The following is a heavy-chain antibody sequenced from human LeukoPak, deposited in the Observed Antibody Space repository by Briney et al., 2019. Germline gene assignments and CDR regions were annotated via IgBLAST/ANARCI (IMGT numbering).Heavy chain of an antibody. CDR2: FLYSGGT. J-gene: IGHJ4*02. CDR3: TREGEGRWLQSGY. V-gene: IGHV4-39*07. D-gene: IGHD5-24*01. CDR1: GDSISSSNYY. Sequence: SETLSLTCTVSGDSISSSNYYWIWIRQPPGKGLEWIGTFLYSGGTYYNPSLKSRVTISVDTSKNQFSLEVNSVTAADTAVYYCTREGEGRWLQSGYWGQGTLVTVSS.